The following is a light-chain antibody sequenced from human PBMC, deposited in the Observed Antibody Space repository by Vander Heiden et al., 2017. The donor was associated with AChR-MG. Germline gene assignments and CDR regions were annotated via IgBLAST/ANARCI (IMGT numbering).Light chain of an antibody. CDR1: TDINVGSYN. CDR3: LRGPSNAWGV. J-gene: IGLJ2*01. Sequence: PVLPPPPSSSASPGESARLPCTLPTDINVGSYNIYWYPQMPGSSPRYPLYHPADPAKCQGPGGPSRFSGSKEASANTGIVLISGRQAEDEADYYCLRGPSNAWGVFGGGTKLTVL. CDR2: HPADPAK. V-gene: IGLV5-37*01.